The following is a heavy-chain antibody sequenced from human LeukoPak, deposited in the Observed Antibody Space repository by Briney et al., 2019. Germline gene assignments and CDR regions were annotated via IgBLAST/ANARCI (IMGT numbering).Heavy chain of an antibody. CDR1: GFTFRDYY. Sequence: GGSLRLSCAASGFTFRDYYMSWIRQAPGKGLEWVSLIYYSADTIYYADSVKGRFTSSRDNSKNSLYLQMNSLRAEDTAVYYGVRDGRDAYNFGHLVDNAFDLWGQGTMVTVSS. D-gene: IGHD5-24*01. V-gene: IGHV3-11*01. CDR3: VRDGRDAYNFGHLVDNAFDL. CDR2: IYYSADTI. J-gene: IGHJ3*01.